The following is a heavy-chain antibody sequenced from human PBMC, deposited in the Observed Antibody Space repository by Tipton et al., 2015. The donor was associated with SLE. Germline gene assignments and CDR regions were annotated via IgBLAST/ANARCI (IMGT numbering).Heavy chain of an antibody. J-gene: IGHJ4*02. CDR1: GGSISTYY. CDR3: ARGGDVPNDDSSGTPFDL. D-gene: IGHD3-22*01. Sequence: TLSFTCTISGGSISTYYWSWIRQSAGQGLEWIGHIYDTGGTDYNPSLNSRVTISVDRSKDEFSLRLTSVTAADTAVYYCARGGDVPNDDSSGTPFDLWGQGTLVIVSS. CDR2: IYDTGGT. V-gene: IGHV4-59*01.